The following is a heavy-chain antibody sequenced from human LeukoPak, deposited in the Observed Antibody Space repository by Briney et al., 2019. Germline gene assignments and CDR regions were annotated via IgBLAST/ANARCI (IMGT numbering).Heavy chain of an antibody. J-gene: IGHJ6*03. CDR1: GGSISSSSYY. V-gene: IGHV4-39*07. CDR2: IYYSGST. CDR3: ARAMVPRSGYYYYYMDV. D-gene: IGHD2-8*01. Sequence: SETLSLTCTVSGGSISSSSYYWGWIRQPPGKGLEWIGSIYYSGSTYYNPSLKSRVTISVDTSKNQFSLKLSSVTAADTAVYYCARAMVPRSGYYYYYMDVWGKGTTVTVSS.